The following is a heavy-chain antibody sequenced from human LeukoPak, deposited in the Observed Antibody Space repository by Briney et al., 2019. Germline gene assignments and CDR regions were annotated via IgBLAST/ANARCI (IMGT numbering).Heavy chain of an antibody. J-gene: IGHJ4*02. Sequence: SETLSLTCTVSGGSISSSSYYWGWIRQPPGKGLEWIGSIYYSGSTYYNPSLKSRVTISVDTSKNQFFLKLSSVTAADTAVYYYARHFGGAPTDWGQGTLVTVSS. CDR1: GGSISSSSYY. D-gene: IGHD3-16*01. CDR2: IYYSGST. CDR3: ARHFGGAPTD. V-gene: IGHV4-39*01.